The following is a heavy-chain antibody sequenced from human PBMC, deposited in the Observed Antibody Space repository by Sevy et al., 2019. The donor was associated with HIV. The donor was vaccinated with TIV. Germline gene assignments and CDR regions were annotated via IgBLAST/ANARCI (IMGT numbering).Heavy chain of an antibody. CDR2: MSYNGNKK. Sequence: GGSLRLSCAASGFSFSRSPMHWVRQALGKGLEWVAVMSYNGNKKYNEDSVKGRFTISRDDSKNTLYLQMNRLRVEDTAVYYCAREGFLTGGLIVSYGMDVWGQGTTVTVSS. CDR1: GFSFSRSP. J-gene: IGHJ6*02. CDR3: AREGFLTGGLIVSYGMDV. V-gene: IGHV3-30*04. D-gene: IGHD3-16*02.